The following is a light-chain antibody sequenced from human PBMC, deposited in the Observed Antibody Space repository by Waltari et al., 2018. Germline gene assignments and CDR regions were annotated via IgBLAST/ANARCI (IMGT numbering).Light chain of an antibody. CDR3: QLWESSSDHPL. Sequence: SNVLTQPPSVSVAPGQTATISCGGNKVGSNSVHWYQQKSGQAPILVLHDDYDRPSGIPGRVSGSSSGNTATLTISRVEDGDEADYYCQLWESSSDHPLFGGGTRLTVL. CDR2: DDY. J-gene: IGLJ3*02. CDR1: KVGSNS. V-gene: IGLV3-21*02.